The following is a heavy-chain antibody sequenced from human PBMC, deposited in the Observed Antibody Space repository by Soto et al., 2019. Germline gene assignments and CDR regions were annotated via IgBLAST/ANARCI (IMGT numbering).Heavy chain of an antibody. CDR3: AREEDSSSWQSKNNQYYSYGMAV. V-gene: IGHV3-21*01. CDR2: ISSSSSYI. CDR1: GFTFSSYS. Sequence: PVGSLRLSCAASGFTFSSYSMNWVRQAPGKGLEWVSSISSSSSYIYYADSVKGRFTISRDNAKNSLYLQMNSLRAEDTAVYYCAREEDSSSWQSKNNQYYSYGMAVWGQGTTVTVSS. D-gene: IGHD6-13*01. J-gene: IGHJ6*02.